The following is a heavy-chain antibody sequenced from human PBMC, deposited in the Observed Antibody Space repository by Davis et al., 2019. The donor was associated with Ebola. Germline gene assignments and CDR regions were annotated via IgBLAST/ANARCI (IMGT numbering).Heavy chain of an antibody. Sequence: GESLKISCAASGFTSSGFTFSDYDMNWVRQAPGKGLEWVSTISKTSVYTYYAESVKGRFTISRDNARNLLYVQMNSLGAEDTALYHCARVNAVTGYSRFDSWGQGTLVTVAS. J-gene: IGHJ5*01. V-gene: IGHV3-21*04. CDR1: GFTSSGFTFSDYD. CDR3: ARVNAVTGYSRFDS. D-gene: IGHD3-9*01. CDR2: ISKTSVYT.